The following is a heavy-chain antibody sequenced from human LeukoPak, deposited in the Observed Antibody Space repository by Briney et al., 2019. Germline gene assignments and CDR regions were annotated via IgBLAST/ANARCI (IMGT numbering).Heavy chain of an antibody. V-gene: IGHV1-2*02. CDR1: GYSFTGYY. D-gene: IGHD5-12*01. CDR3: AKDQNTGYANNWFDP. CDR2: INPNNGGT. J-gene: IGHJ5*02. Sequence: ASVKVSCKASGYSFTGYYIHWVRQAPGQGLEWMGWINPNNGGTNFAQKFQGRVTMTRDTSIGTAYMELSRLRSDDTAIYYCAKDQNTGYANNWFDPWGQGTLVTVSS.